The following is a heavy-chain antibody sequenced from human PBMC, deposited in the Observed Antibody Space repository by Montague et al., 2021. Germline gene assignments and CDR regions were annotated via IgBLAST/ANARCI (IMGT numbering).Heavy chain of an antibody. J-gene: IGHJ4*02. D-gene: IGHD3-16*01. V-gene: IGHV4-61*01. CDR3: AGWGLLEKYYFDY. Sequence: SETLSLTCTVSDGSVSSGSDYWSWSRQPPGKGLEWMGKIYYSGSTNYDPSLKSRGTRSVDTSKNQFSLRLSSVAAADTAVYYCAGWGLLEKYYFDYWGQGTPLTLSS. CDR2: IYYSGST. CDR1: DGSVSSGSDY.